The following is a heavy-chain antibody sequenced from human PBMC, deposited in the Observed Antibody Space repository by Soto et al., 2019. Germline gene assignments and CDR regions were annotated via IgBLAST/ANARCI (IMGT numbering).Heavy chain of an antibody. CDR1: GFTFSSYA. CDR3: ARDPNYYDSSGYLDS. D-gene: IGHD3-22*01. CDR2: ISYDGSNK. J-gene: IGHJ4*02. V-gene: IGHV3-30-3*01. Sequence: QVQLVESGGGVVQPGRSLRLSCAASGFTFSSYAMHWVRQAPGKGLEWVAVISYDGSNKYYADSVKGRFTISRDNSKNTLYLQMNSLRAEDTAVYYCARDPNYYDSSGYLDSWGQGTLVTVSS.